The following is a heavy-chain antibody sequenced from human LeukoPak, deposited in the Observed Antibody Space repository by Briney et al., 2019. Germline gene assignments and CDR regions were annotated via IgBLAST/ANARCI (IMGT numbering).Heavy chain of an antibody. Sequence: SETLSLTCTVSGGSISSYYWSWIRQPPGKGLEWIGYIYYSGSTNYNPSLKSRVTISVDTSKNQFSLKLSSVTAADTAVYYCARSRGSYSGAVDYWGQGTLVTVSS. D-gene: IGHD1-26*01. CDR3: ARSRGSYSGAVDY. V-gene: IGHV4-59*01. J-gene: IGHJ4*02. CDR2: IYYSGST. CDR1: GGSISSYY.